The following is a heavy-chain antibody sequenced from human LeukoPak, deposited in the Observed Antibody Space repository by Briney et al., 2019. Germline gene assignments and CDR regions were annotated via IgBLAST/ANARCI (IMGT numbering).Heavy chain of an antibody. CDR3: ASISCSGGSCRFDY. Sequence: SETLSLTCTVSGGSVSSYYWSWIRQPRGKGLEWIGYIYYSGSTNYNPSLKSRVTISVDTSKNQFSLKLSSVTAADTAVYYCASISCSGGSCRFDYWGQGTLVTVSS. V-gene: IGHV4-59*02. CDR1: GGSVSSYY. J-gene: IGHJ4*02. CDR2: IYYSGST. D-gene: IGHD2-15*01.